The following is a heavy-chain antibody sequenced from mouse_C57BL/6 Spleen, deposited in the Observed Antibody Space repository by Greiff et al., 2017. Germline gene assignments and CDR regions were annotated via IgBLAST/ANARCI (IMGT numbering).Heavy chain of an antibody. J-gene: IGHJ3*01. CDR3: TRRLGRGFAY. Sequence: VKLMESGAELVRPGASVTLSCKASGYTFTDYEMHWVKQTPVHGLEWIGAIDPETGGTAYNQKFKGKAILTADKSSSTAYMELRSLTSEDSAVYYCTRRLGRGFAYWGQGTLVTVSA. D-gene: IGHD4-1*01. CDR1: GYTFTDYE. V-gene: IGHV1-15*01. CDR2: IDPETGGT.